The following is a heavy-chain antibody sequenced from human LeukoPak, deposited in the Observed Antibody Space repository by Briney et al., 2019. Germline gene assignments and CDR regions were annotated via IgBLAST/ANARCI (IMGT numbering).Heavy chain of an antibody. CDR2: ISAYNGNT. V-gene: IGHV1-18*01. Sequence: EASVTVSCNASGYTFTSYGISWVRQAPGQGLEWMGWISAYNGNTNYAQKLQGRVTMTTVTSTSTAYMELRSLRSDDTAVYYCARDSKPRITMVRGVIRPWGQGTLVTVSS. CDR3: ARDSKPRITMVRGVIRP. CDR1: GYTFTSYG. J-gene: IGHJ5*02. D-gene: IGHD3-10*01.